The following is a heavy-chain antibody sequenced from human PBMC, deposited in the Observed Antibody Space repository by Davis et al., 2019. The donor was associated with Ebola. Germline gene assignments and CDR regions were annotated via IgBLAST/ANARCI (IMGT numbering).Heavy chain of an antibody. CDR3: ARGTSDGYNSYYFDY. Sequence: PSETLSLTCTVSGGSISSYYWSWIRQPAGKGLEWIGRIYTSGSTNYNPSLKSRVTMSVDTSKNQFSLKLSSVTAADTAVYYCARGTSDGYNSYYFDYWGQGTLVTVSS. CDR1: GGSISSYY. D-gene: IGHD5-24*01. J-gene: IGHJ4*02. CDR2: IYTSGST. V-gene: IGHV4-4*07.